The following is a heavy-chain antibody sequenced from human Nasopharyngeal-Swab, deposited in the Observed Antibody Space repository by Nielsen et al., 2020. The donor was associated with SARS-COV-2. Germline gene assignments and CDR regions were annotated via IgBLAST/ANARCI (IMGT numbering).Heavy chain of an antibody. D-gene: IGHD1-26*01. V-gene: IGHV4-31*02. J-gene: IGHJ4*02. CDR2: IYYSGST. CDR3: ARVGGGSYYFDY. Sequence: WRRQCPGKGLEWIGYIYYSGSTYYNPSLKSRVTISVDTSKNQFSLKLSSVTAADTAVYYCARVGGGSYYFDYWGQGTLVTVSS.